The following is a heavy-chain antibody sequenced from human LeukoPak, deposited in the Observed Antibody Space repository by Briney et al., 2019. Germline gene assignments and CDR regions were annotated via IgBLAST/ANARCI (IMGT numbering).Heavy chain of an antibody. CDR3: AREGGFTYYYDSSGPTGY. CDR2: INPSGGGT. Sequence: GASVKVSCKASGYTFTSYYMHWVRQAPGQGLEWMGIINPSGGGTSYAQKFQGRVTMTRDMSTSTVYMELSSLRSEDTAVYYCAREGGFTYYYDSSGPTGYWGQGTLVTVSS. CDR1: GYTFTSYY. J-gene: IGHJ4*02. D-gene: IGHD3-22*01. V-gene: IGHV1-46*01.